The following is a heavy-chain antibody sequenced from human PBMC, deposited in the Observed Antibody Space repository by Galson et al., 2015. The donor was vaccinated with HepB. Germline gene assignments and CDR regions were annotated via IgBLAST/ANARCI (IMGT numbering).Heavy chain of an antibody. CDR1: GYDFDKYG. D-gene: IGHD1-7*01. CDR2: VSGYDGSA. CDR3: ARDSRLELQLNNYYSYGMDG. V-gene: IGHV1-18*01. J-gene: IGHJ6*02. Sequence: SVKVSCKASGYDFDKYGLSWVRQAPGQGLEWMGWVSGYDGSANYSPKFQGRVTMTTQTSMGTAYLEMRSLRSDDTAVYYCARDSRLELQLNNYYSYGMDGWGQGTAVIVS.